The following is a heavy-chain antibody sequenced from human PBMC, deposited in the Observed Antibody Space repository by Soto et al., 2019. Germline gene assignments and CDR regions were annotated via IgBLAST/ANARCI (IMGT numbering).Heavy chain of an antibody. CDR2: VYYRGRS. Sequence: SETLSVTCTVSGGSVTNSSYYWGWIRQSPGKGLEWIGSVYYRGRSYSKSSVKSRVTISVDTSKNRFSLSLNSVTASDTAVYFCVSQRTTVPTQAYFDYWGPGALVTVSS. J-gene: IGHJ4*02. CDR1: GGSVTNSSYY. CDR3: VSQRTTVPTQAYFDY. D-gene: IGHD4-17*01. V-gene: IGHV4-39*01.